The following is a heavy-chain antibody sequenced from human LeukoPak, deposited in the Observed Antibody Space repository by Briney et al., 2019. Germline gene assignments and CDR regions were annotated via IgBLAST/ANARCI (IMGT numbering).Heavy chain of an antibody. J-gene: IGHJ4*02. D-gene: IGHD1-14*01. Sequence: SETLSLTCAVYGWSFNDYYWNWIRQPPGKGLEWIGEINARGDTNYNPSLKSRVTISVDKSKNQFSLKLSSVTAADTAVYYCARDHLSLGSFDYWGQGTLVTVSS. CDR3: ARDHLSLGSFDY. CDR1: GWSFNDYY. V-gene: IGHV4-34*01. CDR2: INARGDT.